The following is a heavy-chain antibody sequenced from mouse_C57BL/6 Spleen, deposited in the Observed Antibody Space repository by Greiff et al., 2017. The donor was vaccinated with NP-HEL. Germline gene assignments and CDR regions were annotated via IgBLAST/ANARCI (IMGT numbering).Heavy chain of an antibody. J-gene: IGHJ2*01. Sequence: QVQLQQPGAELVKPGASVKLSCKASGYTFTSYWMQWVKQRPGQGLEWIGEIDPSDSYTNYNQKFKGKATLTVYTSSSTADRQLSSLTAEDSAVYYCARSDYCPDWGKGTTLTVSS. CDR3: ARSDYCPD. CDR1: GYTFTSYW. CDR2: IDPSDSYT. V-gene: IGHV1-50*01. D-gene: IGHD2-4*01.